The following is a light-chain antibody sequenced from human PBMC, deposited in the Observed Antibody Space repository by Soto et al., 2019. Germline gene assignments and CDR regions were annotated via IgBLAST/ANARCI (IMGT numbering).Light chain of an antibody. CDR1: QSISSY. CDR3: QQRYTNLGYT. CDR2: AAS. Sequence: DIQMTQSPSSLSASVGDRVTITCRASQSISSYLNWYQQKPGKAPKLLIYAASSLQSGVPSRFSGSGSGTDFTLTISSLQPEDFATYYGQQRYTNLGYTFGQGTKLEIK. V-gene: IGKV1-39*01. J-gene: IGKJ2*01.